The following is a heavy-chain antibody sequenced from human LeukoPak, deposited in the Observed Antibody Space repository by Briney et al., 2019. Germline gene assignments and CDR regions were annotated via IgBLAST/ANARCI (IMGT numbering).Heavy chain of an antibody. D-gene: IGHD2-21*02. V-gene: IGHV4-39*07. CDR1: GGYISGSSYY. CDR3: ARGHCGGDCYSHYYYYGMDV. Sequence: PSETLSLTCTVSGGYISGSSYYWGWIRQPPGKGLEWIGSIYYNGNTYYNLSLKSRVTISVDRSKNQFSLKLSSVTAADTAVYYCARGHCGGDCYSHYYYYGMDVWGQGTTVTVSS. CDR2: IYYNGNT. J-gene: IGHJ6*02.